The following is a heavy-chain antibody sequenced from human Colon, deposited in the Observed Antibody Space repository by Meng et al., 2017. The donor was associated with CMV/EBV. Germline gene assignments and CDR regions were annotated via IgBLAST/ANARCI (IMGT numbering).Heavy chain of an antibody. CDR3: ATVSGGDFDY. Sequence: QGQLVKSGAGGKKPGASVKVSCKASGYTFTGYFMYWVRQAPGQGLEWMGSINPNSGGTNYAQKFQGRVTMTRDTSINTAYMELSRLRSDDTAVYYCATVSGGDFDYWGQGTLVTVSS. CDR1: GYTFTGYF. CDR2: INPNSGGT. D-gene: IGHD1-26*01. V-gene: IGHV1-2*02. J-gene: IGHJ4*02.